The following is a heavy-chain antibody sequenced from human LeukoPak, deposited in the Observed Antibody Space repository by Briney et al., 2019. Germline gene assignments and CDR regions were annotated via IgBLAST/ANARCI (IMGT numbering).Heavy chain of an antibody. CDR3: AKDIRDSSSWANALHI. D-gene: IGHD6-13*01. CDR1: GFIFSDYY. V-gene: IGHV3-11*01. Sequence: PGGSLRLSCAASGFIFSDYYMGWIRQAPGKGLEWVSYISNSGGTTYYADSVKGRFTISRDDAKNSLYLQMNSLRAEDTALYYCAKDIRDSSSWANALHIWGQGTMVTVSS. J-gene: IGHJ3*02. CDR2: ISNSGGTT.